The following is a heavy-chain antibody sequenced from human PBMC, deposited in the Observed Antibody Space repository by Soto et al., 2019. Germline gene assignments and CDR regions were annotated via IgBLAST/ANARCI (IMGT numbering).Heavy chain of an antibody. CDR3: ARGGSYGDFFDS. J-gene: IGHJ4*02. CDR1: GGSMSSNY. Sequence: SETLSLTCTVSGGSMSSNYWTWIRQSPEKGLEWIGYIYYTGSTKYNPSLKSRVTISLDTSKTQFSLRLTSVTSADTAIYYCARGGSYGDFFDSWGQGAEVTVSS. CDR2: IYYTGST. V-gene: IGHV4-59*01. D-gene: IGHD4-17*01.